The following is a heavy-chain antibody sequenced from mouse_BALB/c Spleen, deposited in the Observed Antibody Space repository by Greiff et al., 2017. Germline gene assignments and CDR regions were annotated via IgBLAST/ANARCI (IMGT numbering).Heavy chain of an antibody. D-gene: IGHD2-13*01. V-gene: IGHV14-4*02. CDR1: GFNIKDYY. CDR2: IDPENGDT. J-gene: IGHJ3*01. CDR3: NEDYKAY. Sequence: VQLQQSGAELVRSGASVKLSCTASGFNIKDYYMHWVKQRPEQGLEWIGWIDPENGDTEYAPKFQGKATTTADTSSNTAYLQLSSLTSEDTAVYYCNEDYKAYWGQGTLVTVSA.